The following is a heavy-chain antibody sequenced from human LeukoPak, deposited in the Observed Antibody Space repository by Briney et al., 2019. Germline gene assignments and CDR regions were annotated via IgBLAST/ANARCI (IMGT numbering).Heavy chain of an antibody. CDR3: ARSGDSSGYYFPYYYYYGMDV. D-gene: IGHD3-22*01. V-gene: IGHV3-21*01. CDR2: ISSSSSYI. CDR1: GFTFSSYS. J-gene: IGHJ6*02. Sequence: PGGSLRLSCAASGFTFSSYSMNWVRQAPGKGLEWVSSISSSSSYIYYADSVKGRFTISRDNAKNSLYLQMNSLRAEDTAVYYCARSGDSSGYYFPYYYYYGMDVWGQGTTVTVSS.